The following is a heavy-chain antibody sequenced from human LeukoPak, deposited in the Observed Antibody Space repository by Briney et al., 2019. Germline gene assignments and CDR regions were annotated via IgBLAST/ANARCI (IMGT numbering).Heavy chain of an antibody. CDR3: AKDSLGYCSSTSYATCLDYFDY. CDR2: ISGSGGST. Sequence: GGSLRLSCAASGFTFSSYAMSWVRQAPGKGLEWVSAISGSGGSTYYADSVKGRFTISRDNSKNTLYLQMNSLRAEDTAVYYCAKDSLGYCSSTSYATCLDYFDYWGQGTQVTVSS. D-gene: IGHD2-2*01. CDR1: GFTFSSYA. J-gene: IGHJ4*02. V-gene: IGHV3-23*01.